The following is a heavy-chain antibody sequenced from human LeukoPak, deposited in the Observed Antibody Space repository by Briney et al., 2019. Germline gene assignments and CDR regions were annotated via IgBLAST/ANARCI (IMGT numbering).Heavy chain of an antibody. CDR3: AREDNTGLDNWFDP. Sequence: ASVKVSCKTSGYTFTGYYIHWVRQAPGQGLEWMGWINPKSGVTNYAQNFQGRVTMTRDTSLSTAYMELSRLRSDDTAVYYCAREDNTGLDNWFDPWGQGTLVTVSS. V-gene: IGHV1-2*02. D-gene: IGHD6-19*01. CDR1: GYTFTGYY. J-gene: IGHJ5*02. CDR2: INPKSGVT.